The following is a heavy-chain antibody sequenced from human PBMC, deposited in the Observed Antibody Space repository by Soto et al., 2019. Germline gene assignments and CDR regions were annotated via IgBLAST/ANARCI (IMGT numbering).Heavy chain of an antibody. CDR1: GGSISSGGYY. D-gene: IGHD3-22*01. V-gene: IGHV4-31*03. Sequence: SETLSLTCTVSGGSISSGGYYWSWIRQHPGKGLEWIGYIYYSGSTYYNPSLKSRVTISVDTSKNQFSLKLSSVTDADTAVYYCARDTTEYYYDSSGPDWGQGTLVTVSS. CDR3: ARDTTEYYYDSSGPD. CDR2: IYYSGST. J-gene: IGHJ4*02.